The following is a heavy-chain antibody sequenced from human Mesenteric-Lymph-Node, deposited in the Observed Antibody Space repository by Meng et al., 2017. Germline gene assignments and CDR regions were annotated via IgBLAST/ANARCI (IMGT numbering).Heavy chain of an antibody. D-gene: IGHD1-14*01. V-gene: IGHV4-30-4*01. CDR2: IYHSGIT. J-gene: IGHJ4*02. Sequence: VQLQEAVPGLWTPSQTLCLPCTVSGDSISSGEYFWSWIRQPPGKGLEWIGKIYHSGITIYNPSLKSRVTMSVDNSKNQFSLKLNSMTAADTAVYYCARDPTGGEDHQRVWGQGTLVTVS. CDR3: ARDPTGGEDHQRV. CDR1: GDSISSGEYF.